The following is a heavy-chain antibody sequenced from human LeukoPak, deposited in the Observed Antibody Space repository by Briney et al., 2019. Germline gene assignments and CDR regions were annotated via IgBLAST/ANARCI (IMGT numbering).Heavy chain of an antibody. D-gene: IGHD3-10*02. V-gene: IGHV3-23*01. J-gene: IGHJ4*02. CDR2: ISNSGGTT. CDR3: ARDFSDVRGNIFDS. Sequence: GGSLRLSCAASGFTFSSYAMSWVRQAPGQGLEWVSGISNSGGTTYYADSVKGRFTISRDNSKRKLYLQMSSLRAEDTAVYYCARDFSDVRGNIFDSWGQGTLVTVSS. CDR1: GFTFSSYA.